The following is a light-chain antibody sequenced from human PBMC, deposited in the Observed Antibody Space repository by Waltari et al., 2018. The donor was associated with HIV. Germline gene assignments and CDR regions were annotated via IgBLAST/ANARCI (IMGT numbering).Light chain of an antibody. CDR3: VLYMGSGNML. Sequence: QTVVTQEPSFSVSPGETVTLTCGLWSGSVSPTHYPSWYQQTPGQAPRTLIYSTSARSSGVPDRFSGSMIGNKAALTITGAQADDECDYYCVLYMGSGNMLFGGGTKLAVL. V-gene: IGLV8-61*01. CDR2: STS. J-gene: IGLJ3*02. CDR1: SGSVSPTHY.